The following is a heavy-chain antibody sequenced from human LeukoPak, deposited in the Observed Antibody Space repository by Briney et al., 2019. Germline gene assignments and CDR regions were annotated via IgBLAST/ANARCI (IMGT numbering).Heavy chain of an antibody. CDR3: ARRAGAYTHPYDY. J-gene: IGHJ4*02. CDR1: GFTFSSYS. D-gene: IGHD3-16*01. V-gene: IGHV3-21*04. CDR2: ISSSSSYI. Sequence: GGSLRLSCAASGFTFSSYSMNWVRQAPGKGLEWVSSISSSSSYIYYADSVKGRFTISRDNSKNTLYLQMNSLRAEDTAVYYCARRAGAYTHPYDYWGQGTLVTVS.